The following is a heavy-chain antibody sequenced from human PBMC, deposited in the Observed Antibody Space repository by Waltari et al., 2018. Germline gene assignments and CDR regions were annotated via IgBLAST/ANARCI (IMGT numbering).Heavy chain of an antibody. CDR2: INSDGTGT. V-gene: IGHV3-74*01. CDR3: TRDSGQGLDF. Sequence: EVQLVESGGGLVQSGGSLRLSCGASGFTFRNHWMHRVRQAPGKGLLWVSRINSDGTGTSHADSVKGRFTMSRDNAKNTLYLQMNSLRVEDTAVYYCTRDSGQGLDFWGQGTLVTVSS. D-gene: IGHD3-10*01. CDR1: GFTFRNHW. J-gene: IGHJ4*02.